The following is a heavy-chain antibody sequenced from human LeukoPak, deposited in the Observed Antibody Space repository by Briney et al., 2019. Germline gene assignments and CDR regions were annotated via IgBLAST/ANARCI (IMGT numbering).Heavy chain of an antibody. CDR3: ASDSHIVVVTAIHRYLQH. J-gene: IGHJ1*01. CDR1: GYTFTGYY. V-gene: IGHV1-2*06. Sequence: ASVKVSCKASGYTFTGYYMHWVRQAPGQGLEWMGRINPNSGGTNYAQKFQGRVTMTRDTSISTAYMELSRLRSDDTAVYYCASDSHIVVVTAIHRYLQHWGQGTLVTVSS. CDR2: INPNSGGT. D-gene: IGHD2-21*02.